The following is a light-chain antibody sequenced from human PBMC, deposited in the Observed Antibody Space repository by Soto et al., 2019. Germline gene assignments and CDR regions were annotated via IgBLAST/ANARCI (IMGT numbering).Light chain of an antibody. Sequence: EIVLTQSPATLSLSPGERATLSCSASQSVSSYLAWYQQKPGQAPRLLIYDASNRATGIPARFSGSGCGTDFTLTISSLEREDFAVYYCQQRSNWPPFFGPGTKVDIK. CDR1: QSVSSY. V-gene: IGKV3-11*01. CDR3: QQRSNWPPF. J-gene: IGKJ3*01. CDR2: DAS.